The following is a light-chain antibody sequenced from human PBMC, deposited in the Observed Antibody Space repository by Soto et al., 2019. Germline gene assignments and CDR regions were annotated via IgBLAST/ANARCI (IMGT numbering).Light chain of an antibody. J-gene: IGLJ2*01. Sequence: QSVLTQPPSVSGAPGQRVTISCTGSSSNIGAGYDVHWYQQLPGTAPKLLIYGNSNRPSGVPDRFSGSKSGTSASRAITGLQAEDEAAYYCQSYDSSLRGVFGGGTKLTVL. V-gene: IGLV1-40*01. CDR1: SSNIGAGYD. CDR3: QSYDSSLRGV. CDR2: GNS.